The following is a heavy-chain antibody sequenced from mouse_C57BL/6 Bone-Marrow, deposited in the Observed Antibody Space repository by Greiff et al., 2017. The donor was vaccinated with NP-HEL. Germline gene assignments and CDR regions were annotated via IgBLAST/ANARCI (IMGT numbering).Heavy chain of an antibody. Sequence: DVMLVESGGDLVKPGGSLKLSCAASGFTFSSYGMSWVRQTPDKRLEWVATISSGGSYTYYPDSVKGRFTISRDNAKNTLYLQMSSLKSEDTAMYYCASYGSSYVGWGQGTLVTVSA. CDR3: ASYGSSYVG. CDR1: GFTFSSYG. J-gene: IGHJ3*02. V-gene: IGHV5-6*02. CDR2: ISSGGSYT. D-gene: IGHD1-1*01.